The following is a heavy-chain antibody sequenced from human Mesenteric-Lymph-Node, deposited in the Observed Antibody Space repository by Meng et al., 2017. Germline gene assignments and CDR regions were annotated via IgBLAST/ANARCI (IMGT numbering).Heavy chain of an antibody. D-gene: IGHD3-3*01. CDR2: IIPIFGTA. J-gene: IGHJ4*02. CDR1: GGTFSSYA. Sequence: QVQLVRAGAGVKKPGSSVKVSCKASGGTFSSYAISWVRQAPGQGLEWMGGIIPIFGTANYAQKFQGRVTITADKSTSTAYMELSSLRSEDTAVYYCARSHVLRFLEWLTLDYWGQGTLVTVSS. V-gene: IGHV1-69*06. CDR3: ARSHVLRFLEWLTLDY.